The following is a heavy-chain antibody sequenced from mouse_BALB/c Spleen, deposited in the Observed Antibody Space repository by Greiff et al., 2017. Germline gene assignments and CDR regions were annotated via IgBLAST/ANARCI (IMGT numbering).Heavy chain of an antibody. V-gene: IGHV3-1*02. CDR3: ASPTARAPYYDAMDY. J-gene: IGHJ4*01. Sequence: EVKLMESGPDLVKPSQSLSLTCTVTGYSITSGYSWHWIRQFPGNKLEWMGYIHYSGSTNYNPSLKSRISITRDTSKNQFFLQLNSVTTEDTATDYCASPTARAPYYDAMDYWGQGTSVTVSS. CDR2: IHYSGST. D-gene: IGHD3-2*01. CDR1: GYSITSGYS.